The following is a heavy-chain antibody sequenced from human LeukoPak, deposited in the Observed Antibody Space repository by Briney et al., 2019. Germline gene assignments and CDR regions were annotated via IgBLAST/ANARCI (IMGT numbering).Heavy chain of an antibody. J-gene: IGHJ4*02. V-gene: IGHV3-48*02. CDR3: ARDRDWAFDY. CDR2: IRSSDGAI. CDR1: GFSLRNAW. D-gene: IGHD3-9*01. Sequence: GGSLRLSCAASGFSLRNAWMSWVRQAPGKGLEWVSYIRSSDGAIAYADSVKGRFTISRDDAKNSLYLQMNSLRDEDTAVYYCARDRDWAFDYWGQGTLITVSS.